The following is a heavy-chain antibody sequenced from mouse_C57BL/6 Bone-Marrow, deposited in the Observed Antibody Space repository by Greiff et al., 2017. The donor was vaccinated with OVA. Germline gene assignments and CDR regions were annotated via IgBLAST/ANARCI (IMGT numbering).Heavy chain of an antibody. CDR3: ARSYGNAYYAMDY. Sequence: VQLKQSGPELVKPGASVKISCKASGYSFTGYYMNWVKQSPEKSLEWIGEINPSTGGTTYNQKFKAKATLTVDKSSSTAYMQLKSLTSEDSAVYYCARSYGNAYYAMDYWGQGTSVTVSS. J-gene: IGHJ4*01. V-gene: IGHV1-42*01. D-gene: IGHD2-10*02. CDR1: GYSFTGYY. CDR2: INPSTGGT.